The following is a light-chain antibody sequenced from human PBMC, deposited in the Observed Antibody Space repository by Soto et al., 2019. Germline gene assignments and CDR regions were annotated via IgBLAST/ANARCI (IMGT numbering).Light chain of an antibody. J-gene: IGKJ5*01. V-gene: IGKV3-15*01. CDR2: GAS. CDR3: QQYKSLIT. Sequence: TQSPSSLSASVGDRVTLSCRASQSVGSDLAWYQHKPGQAPRLLVYGASTRATGVPVTFSGFGSGTEFTLTISSLQSEDSAIYYCQQYKSLITFGQGTRLEIK. CDR1: QSVGSD.